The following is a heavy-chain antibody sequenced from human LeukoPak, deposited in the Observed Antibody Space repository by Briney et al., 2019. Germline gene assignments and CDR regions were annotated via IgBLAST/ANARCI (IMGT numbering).Heavy chain of an antibody. Sequence: PSETLSLTCTVSGGSISSGDYYWSWIRQPPGKGLEWIGYIYYSGSTYYNPSLKSRVTTSVDTSKNQFSLKLSSVTAADTAVYYCARTLLGYCSSTSCYNFDYWGQGTLVTVSS. D-gene: IGHD2-2*02. V-gene: IGHV4-30-4*08. CDR3: ARTLLGYCSSTSCYNFDY. CDR2: IYYSGST. J-gene: IGHJ4*02. CDR1: GGSISSGDYY.